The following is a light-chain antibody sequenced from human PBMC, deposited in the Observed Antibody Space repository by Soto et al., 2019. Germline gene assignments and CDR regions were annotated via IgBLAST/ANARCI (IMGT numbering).Light chain of an antibody. V-gene: IGLV1-40*01. CDR2: ANS. CDR1: SSNIGAGYD. CDR3: QSYDSSLSGHVV. Sequence: QLVLTQPPSVSGAPGQRVTISCTGSSSNIGAGYDVYWYQQLPGTAPKLLIYANSNRPSGVPDRFSGSKSGTSASLAITGLQAEDEADYYCQSYDSSLSGHVVFGGGTKLTVL. J-gene: IGLJ2*01.